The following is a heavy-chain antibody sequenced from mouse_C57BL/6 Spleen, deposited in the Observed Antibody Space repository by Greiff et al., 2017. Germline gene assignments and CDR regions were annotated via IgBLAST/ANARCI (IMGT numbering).Heavy chain of an antibody. CDR1: GYTFTDYE. CDR2: IDPETGGT. J-gene: IGHJ2*01. Sequence: QVQLQQSGAELVRPGASVTLSCKASGYTFTDYEMHWVKQTPVHGLEWIGAIDPETGGTAYNQKFKGKAILTADKSSSTASMELRGLTSEDSAVYYFTTVDYWGQGTTLTVSS. CDR3: TTVDY. V-gene: IGHV1-15*01.